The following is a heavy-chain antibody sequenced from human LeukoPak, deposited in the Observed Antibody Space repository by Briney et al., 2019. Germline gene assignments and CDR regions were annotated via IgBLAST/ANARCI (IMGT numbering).Heavy chain of an antibody. CDR2: INPNSGDT. CDR3: ARGEVAAGLEY. D-gene: IGHD6-13*01. V-gene: IGHV1-2*02. J-gene: IGHJ4*02. Sequence: ASVKVSCKASGYTFTDYYMHWVRQAPGQGLEWMGWINPNSGDTNYAQKFQGRVTMTRDTSISTAYMEVSRLRSDDTAVYYCARGEVAAGLEYWGQGTLVTVSS. CDR1: GYTFTDYY.